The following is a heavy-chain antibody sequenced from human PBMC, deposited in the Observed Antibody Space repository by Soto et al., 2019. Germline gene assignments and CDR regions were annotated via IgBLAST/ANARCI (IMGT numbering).Heavy chain of an antibody. CDR2: INHSGST. J-gene: IGHJ4*02. Sequence: SETLSLTCAVYGGSFSGYYWSWIRQPPGKGLEWIWEINHSGSTNYNPSLKSRVTLSVDMSKNQFSLKLSSVTAADTAVYYCARGGDTVTAGVDYWGQGTLVTVSS. V-gene: IGHV4-34*01. CDR1: GGSFSGYY. D-gene: IGHD4-17*01. CDR3: ARGGDTVTAGVDY.